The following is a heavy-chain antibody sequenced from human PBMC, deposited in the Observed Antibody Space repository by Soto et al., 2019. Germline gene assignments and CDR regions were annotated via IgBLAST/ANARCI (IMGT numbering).Heavy chain of an antibody. CDR3: ARVLRYXGGYFDY. Sequence: SETLSLTCAVSGGSISSSNWWSWVRQPPGKGLEWIGEIYHSGSTNYNPSLKSRVTISVDKSKNQFSLKLSSVTAADTAVYYCARVLRYXGGYFDYWGQGTLVTVSS. V-gene: IGHV4-4*02. D-gene: IGHD3-9*01. J-gene: IGHJ4*02. CDR1: GGSISSSNW. CDR2: IYHSGST.